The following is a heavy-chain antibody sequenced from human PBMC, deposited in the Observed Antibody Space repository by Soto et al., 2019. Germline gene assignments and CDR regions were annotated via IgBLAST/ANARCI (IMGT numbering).Heavy chain of an antibody. D-gene: IGHD2-15*01. CDR3: ARRGSGVTRGLHY. CDR1: GFTFSSYR. CDR2: INTDGSST. V-gene: IGHV3-74*01. J-gene: IGHJ4*02. Sequence: EVQLVESGGGLVQPGGSLRLSCAASGFTFSSYRMHWVRQAPGKVLVWISRINTDGSSTSYVDSVQGRFTISRDNGKNTLFLQMNSLRGEDTAVYYCARRGSGVTRGLHYWGQGTLVTVSS.